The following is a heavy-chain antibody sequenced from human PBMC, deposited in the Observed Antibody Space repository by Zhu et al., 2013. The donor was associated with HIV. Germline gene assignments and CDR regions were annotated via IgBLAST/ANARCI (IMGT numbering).Heavy chain of an antibody. D-gene: IGHD1-1*01. CDR1: GYTFTGYY. Sequence: QVQLVQSGAEVRSLGSVKVSCKASGYTFTGYYMHWVRQAPGQGLEWMGWINPNSGGTNYAQKFQGRVTMTRDTSISTAYMELSRLRSDDTAVYYCARTGTANAFDIWGQGTMVTVSS. CDR3: ARTGTANAFDI. CDR2: INPNSGGT. J-gene: IGHJ3*02. V-gene: IGHV1-2*02.